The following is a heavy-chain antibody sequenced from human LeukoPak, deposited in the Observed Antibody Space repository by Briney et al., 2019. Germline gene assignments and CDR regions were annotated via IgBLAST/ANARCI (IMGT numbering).Heavy chain of an antibody. Sequence: ASVKVSCKASGYTFTGYYMHWVRQAPGQGLEWMGWINPNSGGTNYAQKFQGRVTMTRDTSISTAYMELSRLRSDDTAVYYCARDHVRGGYIDYWGQGTLVTVSS. D-gene: IGHD2-15*01. CDR2: INPNSGGT. V-gene: IGHV1-2*02. J-gene: IGHJ4*02. CDR1: GYTFTGYY. CDR3: ARDHVRGGYIDY.